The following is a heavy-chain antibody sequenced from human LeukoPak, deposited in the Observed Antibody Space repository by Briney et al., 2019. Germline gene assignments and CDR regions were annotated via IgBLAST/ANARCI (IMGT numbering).Heavy chain of an antibody. CDR1: GFTFSSYS. Sequence: GGSLRLSCAASGFTFSSYSMNWVRQAPGKGLEWVSFIRYDGSNKYYADSVKGRFTISRDNSKNTLYLQMISLRAEDTAVYYCAKDHQQLGHYYYYYMDVWGKGTTVTVSS. D-gene: IGHD6-13*01. V-gene: IGHV3-30*02. CDR2: IRYDGSNK. J-gene: IGHJ6*03. CDR3: AKDHQQLGHYYYYYMDV.